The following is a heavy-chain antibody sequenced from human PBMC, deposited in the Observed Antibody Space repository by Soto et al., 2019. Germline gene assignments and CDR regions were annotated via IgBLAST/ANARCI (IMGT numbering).Heavy chain of an antibody. CDR3: AKEGVVVVAATNWYYYYMDV. CDR1: GFPFSSYA. Sequence: GGSLRLSCAASGFPFSSYAMSWVRQAPGKGLEWVSAISGSGGSTYYADSVKGRFTISRDNSKNTLYLQMNSLRAEDTAVYYCAKEGVVVVAATNWYYYYMDVWGKGTTVTVSS. J-gene: IGHJ6*03. V-gene: IGHV3-23*01. CDR2: ISGSGGST. D-gene: IGHD2-15*01.